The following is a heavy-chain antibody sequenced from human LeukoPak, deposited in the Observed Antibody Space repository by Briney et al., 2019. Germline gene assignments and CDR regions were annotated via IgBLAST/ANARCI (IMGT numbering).Heavy chain of an antibody. CDR2: MNPNSGNT. CDR3: ARGFDWGGYDRGYFDY. J-gene: IGHJ4*02. D-gene: IGHD5-12*01. V-gene: IGHV1-8*01. CDR1: GYTFTSYD. Sequence: GASVKVSCKASGYTFTSYDINWVRQATGQGLEWMGWMNPNSGNTGYAQKFQGRVTMTRNTSISTAYMELSSLRSEDTAVYYCARGFDWGGYDRGYFDYWGQGTLVTVSS.